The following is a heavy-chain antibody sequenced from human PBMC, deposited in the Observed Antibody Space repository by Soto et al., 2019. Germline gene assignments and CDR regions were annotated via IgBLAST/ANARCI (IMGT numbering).Heavy chain of an antibody. CDR3: ARAGRLRWEYYFDY. J-gene: IGHJ4*02. Sequence: QVQLQESGPGLVKPSQTLSLTCTVSGGSISSGGYYWSWIRQHPGKGLEWIGYIYYSGSTYYNPSPTSRVTISVDTSKNQFSLKLSSVTAADTAVYYCARAGRLRWEYYFDYWGQGTLVTVSS. CDR1: GGSISSGGYY. CDR2: IYYSGST. V-gene: IGHV4-31*03. D-gene: IGHD4-17*01.